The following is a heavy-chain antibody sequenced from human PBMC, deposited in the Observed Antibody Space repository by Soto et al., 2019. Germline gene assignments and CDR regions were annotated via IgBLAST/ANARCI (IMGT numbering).Heavy chain of an antibody. CDR2: TRNKANRYST. D-gene: IGHD5-12*01. CDR1: GFTFSDHC. CDR3: ARVGRWLQYFDY. Sequence: EVQLVESGGGLVQPGGSLRLSCAASGFTFSDHCMDWVRQAPGKGLEWVGRTRNKANRYSTEYAASVKGRFTFSRDDSKNSLYQQMNSLKTEDTAVYYCARVGRWLQYFDYWGQGALVTVSS. V-gene: IGHV3-72*01. J-gene: IGHJ4*02.